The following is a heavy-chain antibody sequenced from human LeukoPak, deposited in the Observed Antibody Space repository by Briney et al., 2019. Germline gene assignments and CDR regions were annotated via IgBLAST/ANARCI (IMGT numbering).Heavy chain of an antibody. Sequence: ASVKVSCKASGYTFTGYYMHWVRQAPGQGLGWMGWINPNSGGTNYAQKFQGRVTMTRDTSISTAYMELSRLRSDDTAVYYCARSPRSIAARHFDYWGQGTLVTVSS. V-gene: IGHV1-2*02. J-gene: IGHJ4*02. CDR1: GYTFTGYY. D-gene: IGHD6-6*01. CDR3: ARSPRSIAARHFDY. CDR2: INPNSGGT.